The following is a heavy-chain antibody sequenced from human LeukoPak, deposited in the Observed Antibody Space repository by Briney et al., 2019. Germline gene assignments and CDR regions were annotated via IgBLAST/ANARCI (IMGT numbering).Heavy chain of an antibody. CDR2: IFPSGGEI. D-gene: IGHD1-26*01. J-gene: IGHJ4*02. V-gene: IGHV3-23*01. CDR3: AKEYTGTFSPFPSYFDN. CDR1: GFTFSTFA. Sequence: GGSLRLSCAASGFTFSTFAMIWVRQPPGKGLEWVSSIFPSGGEIHYADSVRGRFTISRDNSKSILSLQMNSLIAEDTAIYYCAKEYTGTFSPFPSYFDNWGQGTLVTVSS.